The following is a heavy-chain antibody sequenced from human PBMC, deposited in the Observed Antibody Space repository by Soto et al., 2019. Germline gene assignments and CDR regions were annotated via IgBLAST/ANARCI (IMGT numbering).Heavy chain of an antibody. Sequence: GGSLRLSCAASGFTFSSYAMSWVRQAPGKGLEWVSAISGSGGSTYYTDSVKGRFTISRDNSKNTLYLQMNSLRAEDTAVYYCAKFRTGNRDAFDIWGQGTMVTVSS. V-gene: IGHV3-23*01. J-gene: IGHJ3*02. D-gene: IGHD7-27*01. CDR2: ISGSGGST. CDR1: GFTFSSYA. CDR3: AKFRTGNRDAFDI.